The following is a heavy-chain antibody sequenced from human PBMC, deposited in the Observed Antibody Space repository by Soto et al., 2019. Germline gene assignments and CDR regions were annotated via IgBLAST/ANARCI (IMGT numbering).Heavy chain of an antibody. CDR1: GYTFTSYG. V-gene: IGHV1-18*01. CDR2: ISAYNGNT. D-gene: IGHD3-10*01. J-gene: IGHJ6*02. Sequence: QVQLVQSGAEVKKPGASVKVSCKASGYTFTSYGISWVRQAPGQGLEWMGWISAYNGNTNYAQKLQGRVTMTTDTSTSTAYMELRSLRSDDTAVYYCAREGRYVWFGELWDYYYYGMDVWGQGTTVTVSS. CDR3: AREGRYVWFGELWDYYYYGMDV.